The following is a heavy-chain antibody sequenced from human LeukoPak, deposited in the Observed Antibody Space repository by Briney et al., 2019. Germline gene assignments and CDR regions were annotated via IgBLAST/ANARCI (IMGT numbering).Heavy chain of an antibody. Sequence: PSETLSLTCTVSGGSISSSSYYWDWIRQPPGKGLERIGSLYYSGSTYYNPSLKSRVTISVDTSKNQFSLKLSSVTAADTAVFYCARRSYYDSSAIFDYWGQGTLVTVSS. CDR3: ARRSYYDSSAIFDY. V-gene: IGHV4-39*01. CDR1: GGSISSSSYY. J-gene: IGHJ4*02. CDR2: LYYSGST. D-gene: IGHD3-22*01.